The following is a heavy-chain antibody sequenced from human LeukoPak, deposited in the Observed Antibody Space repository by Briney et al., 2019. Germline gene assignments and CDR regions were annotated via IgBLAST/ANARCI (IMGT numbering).Heavy chain of an antibody. V-gene: IGHV3-21*01. Sequence: PGGSLRLSCAASGFTFSTYTMNWVRQAPGKGLEWVSSISSSSSYIYYADSVKGRLTISRDNAKNSLYLQMNSLRAEDTAVYYCARDALAAGYRLEWYYFDYWGQGTLVIVSS. J-gene: IGHJ4*02. CDR2: ISSSSSYI. CDR1: GFTFSTYT. D-gene: IGHD2-2*01. CDR3: ARDALAAGYRLEWYYFDY.